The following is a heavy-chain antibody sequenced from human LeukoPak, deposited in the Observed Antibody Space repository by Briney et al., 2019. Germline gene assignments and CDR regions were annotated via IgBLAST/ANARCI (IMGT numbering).Heavy chain of an antibody. D-gene: IGHD3-22*01. J-gene: IGHJ5*02. Sequence: SETLSLTCAVYGGSFSGYYWSWIRQPPGKRLEWIGEINHSGSTNYNPSLKSRVTISVDTSKNQFSLKLSSVTAAVTAVYYCASGYYYDSSGYRSWGQGTLVTVSS. CDR2: INHSGST. V-gene: IGHV4-34*01. CDR3: ASGYYYDSSGYRS. CDR1: GGSFSGYY.